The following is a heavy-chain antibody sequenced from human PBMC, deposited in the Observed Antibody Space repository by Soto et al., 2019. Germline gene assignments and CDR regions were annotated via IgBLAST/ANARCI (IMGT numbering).Heavy chain of an antibody. J-gene: IGHJ4*02. CDR2: INHDGTKT. CDR1: KFSFNNYW. V-gene: IGHV3-74*03. Sequence: EEELVESGGGLVKPGGSLRLSCAASKFSFNNYWMHWVRQVPGKGPVWVSRINHDGTKTEYEDSVKGRFTISRDNTKNTLFLQMSSLRVDDTSMYYCVREPWGFSGSWYDYWGQGTLVTVSS. CDR3: VREPWGFSGSWYDY. D-gene: IGHD5-12*01.